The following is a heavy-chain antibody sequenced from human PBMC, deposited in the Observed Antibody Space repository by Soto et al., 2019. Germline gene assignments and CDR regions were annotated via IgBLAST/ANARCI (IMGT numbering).Heavy chain of an antibody. J-gene: IGHJ6*02. V-gene: IGHV3-66*01. CDR2: IYSGGTT. D-gene: IGHD3-10*01. CDR1: ALTASKNY. CDR3: ARGGSGSDCDYYCMDV. Sequence: EVQLVESGGGLVQPGGSLRLSCAGSALTASKNYMSWVRQPPGKGLAWVSVIYSGGTTYYADSVKDRFSISRDNSKSTLYLQMDNLRAGDTAVYYCARGGSGSDCDYYCMDVWGQGTTVTVSS.